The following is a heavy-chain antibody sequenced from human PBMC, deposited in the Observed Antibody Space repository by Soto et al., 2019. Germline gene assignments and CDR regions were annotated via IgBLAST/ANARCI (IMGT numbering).Heavy chain of an antibody. D-gene: IGHD3-22*01. CDR2: ISGSGSPT. V-gene: IGHV3-23*01. CDR1: GFTFSSYA. J-gene: IGHJ6*02. CDR3: ARFYYDSSGYLPSPYYYYYGMDV. Sequence: PGGSLRLSCAASGFTFSSYAMTWVRQAPGRGLEWVSAISGSGSPTYYADSVKGRFTISRDNSKNTLYLQMNSLRAEDTAVYYCARFYYDSSGYLPSPYYYYYGMDVWGHGTTVTVSS.